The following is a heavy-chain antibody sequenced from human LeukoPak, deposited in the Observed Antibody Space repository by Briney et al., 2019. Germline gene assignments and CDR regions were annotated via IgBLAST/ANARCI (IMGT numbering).Heavy chain of an antibody. CDR1: GFTFITND. Sequence: GGSLRLSCAASGFTFITNDMTWVRQAPGKGLEWVSVLYSDGNTKYADSVQGRFTISRDNSKNTLYLEMNSLSPDDTTVYYCARGVEPLAANTLAYWGQGTLVTVSS. V-gene: IGHV3-53*01. J-gene: IGHJ4*02. CDR2: LYSDGNT. D-gene: IGHD1-14*01. CDR3: ARGVEPLAANTLAY.